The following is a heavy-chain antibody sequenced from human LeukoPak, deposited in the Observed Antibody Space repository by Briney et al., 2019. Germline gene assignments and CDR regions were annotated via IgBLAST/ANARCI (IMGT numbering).Heavy chain of an antibody. V-gene: IGHV4-34*01. D-gene: IGHD6-19*01. Sequence: PSETLSLTCAVYGGSFSGYYWSWIRQPPGKGLEWIGEINHSGSTNYNPSLKSRVTMSVDTSKNQFSLKLSSVTAADTAVYYCARGGQWLPDWYFDLWGRGTLVTVSS. CDR3: ARGGQWLPDWYFDL. J-gene: IGHJ2*01. CDR2: INHSGST. CDR1: GGSFSGYY.